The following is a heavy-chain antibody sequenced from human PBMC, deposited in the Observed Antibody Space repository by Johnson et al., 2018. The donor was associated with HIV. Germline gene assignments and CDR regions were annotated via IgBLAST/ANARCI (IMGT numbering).Heavy chain of an antibody. D-gene: IGHD1-14*01. Sequence: QVQLVESGGGLVKPGGSLRLSCAASGFTFSDYYMSWIRQAPGKGLEWVSYISSSGTTVYSADSVKGRFSISRDNAKHSLYLQMNSLRAEDTAVYYCAKPPFYAFDIWGQGTMVTVSS. J-gene: IGHJ3*02. CDR1: GFTFSDYY. CDR2: ISSSGTTV. V-gene: IGHV3-11*01. CDR3: AKPPFYAFDI.